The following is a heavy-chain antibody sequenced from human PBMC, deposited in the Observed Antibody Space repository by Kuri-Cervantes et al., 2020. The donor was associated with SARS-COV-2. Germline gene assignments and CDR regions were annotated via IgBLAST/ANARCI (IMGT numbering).Heavy chain of an antibody. CDR1: GFTFSSYA. J-gene: IGHJ4*02. CDR2: ISYDGSNK. D-gene: IGHD3-9*01. V-gene: IGHV3-30-3*02. CDR3: AKLYFDWFHDFDY. Sequence: GGSLRLSCAASGFTFSSYAMHWVRQAPGKGLEWVAVISYDGSNKYYADSVKGRFTISRDNSKNTLYLQMNRLRAEDTAVYYCAKLYFDWFHDFDYWGQGTLVTVSS.